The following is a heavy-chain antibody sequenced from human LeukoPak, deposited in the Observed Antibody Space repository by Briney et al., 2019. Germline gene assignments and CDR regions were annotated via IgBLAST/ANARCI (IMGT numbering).Heavy chain of an antibody. D-gene: IGHD3-10*01. CDR1: GFTFSNAW. V-gene: IGHV3-33*08. J-gene: IGHJ4*02. CDR3: ARDRYYGSGSYYNGYFDY. CDR2: IWYDGSNK. Sequence: GGSLRLSCAASGFTFSNAWMSWVRQAPGKGLEWMAVIWYDGSNKYYADSVKGRFTISRDNSKNTLYLQMNSLRAEDTAVYYCARDRYYGSGSYYNGYFDYWGQGTLVTVSS.